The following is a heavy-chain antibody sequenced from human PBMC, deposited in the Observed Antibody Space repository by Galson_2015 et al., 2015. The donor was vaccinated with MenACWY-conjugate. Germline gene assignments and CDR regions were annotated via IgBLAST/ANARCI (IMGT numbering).Heavy chain of an antibody. V-gene: IGHV3-11*01. J-gene: IGHJ5*02. CDR3: ARELSLVAVGVTPGWFDT. Sequence: SLRLSCAASGFTFSDYYMSWLRQTPGKGLEWLSYISGSGQTMYYADSVKGRFTISRDNAKQSPYLQMNNLRADDTAVYYCARELSLVAVGVTPGWFDTWGQGILVTVSS. CDR2: ISGSGQTM. D-gene: IGHD2-15*01. CDR1: GFTFSDYY.